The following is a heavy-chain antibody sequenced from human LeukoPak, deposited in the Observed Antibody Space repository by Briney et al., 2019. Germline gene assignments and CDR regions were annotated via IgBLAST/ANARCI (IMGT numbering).Heavy chain of an antibody. V-gene: IGHV3-30*18. Sequence: GGSLRLSCAASGFTFSSYGMHWVRQAPGKGLEWVAVISYDGSNKYYADSVKGRFTTSRDNSKNTLYLQMNSLRAEDTAVYYCANTLKEWLVLDAFDIWGQGTMVTVSS. D-gene: IGHD6-19*01. J-gene: IGHJ3*02. CDR2: ISYDGSNK. CDR1: GFTFSSYG. CDR3: ANTLKEWLVLDAFDI.